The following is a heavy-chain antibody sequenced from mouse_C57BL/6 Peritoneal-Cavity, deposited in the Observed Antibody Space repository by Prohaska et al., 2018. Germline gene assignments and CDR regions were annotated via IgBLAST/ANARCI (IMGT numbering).Heavy chain of an antibody. CDR1: EFTFSGFW. D-gene: IGHD1-1*02. CDR3: MRCGSCWYFDV. V-gene: IGHV11-2*01. CDR2: INSDGIAI. J-gene: IGHJ1*03. Sequence: EVQLLETGGGLVQPCVSRGLSCEGSEFTFSGFWMSWVRQTPGKTLEWIGDINSDGIAINYATSIKDRFTIFRDNDKSTLYLQMSNVRSEDTATYFWMRCGSCWYFDVWGTGTTVTVSS.